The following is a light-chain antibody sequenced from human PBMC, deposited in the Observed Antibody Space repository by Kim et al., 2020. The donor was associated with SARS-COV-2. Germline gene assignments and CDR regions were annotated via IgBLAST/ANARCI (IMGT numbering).Light chain of an antibody. CDR1: QSIINY. J-gene: IGKJ2*01. CDR3: QQSYSTPDT. Sequence: LSATVGDRVTITCQTSQSIINYLDWDRQKPGKAPEVLIYAASGMQSGVPVRFSGSGSGTDFTLNISSLQPEDFATYYCQQSYSTPDTFGQGTKLEI. V-gene: IGKV1-39*01. CDR2: AAS.